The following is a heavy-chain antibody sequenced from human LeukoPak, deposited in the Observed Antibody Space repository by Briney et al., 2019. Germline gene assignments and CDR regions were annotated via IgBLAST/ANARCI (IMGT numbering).Heavy chain of an antibody. Sequence: PGRSLRLSCAASGFTFSSYAMHWVRQAPGKGLEWVAVISYDGSNKYYADSVKGRFTISRDNSKNTLYLQMNSLRAEDTAVYYCARDRSGVGATLYWGQGTLVTVSS. D-gene: IGHD1-26*01. CDR2: ISYDGSNK. CDR3: ARDRSGVGATLY. V-gene: IGHV3-30-3*01. CDR1: GFTFSSYA. J-gene: IGHJ4*02.